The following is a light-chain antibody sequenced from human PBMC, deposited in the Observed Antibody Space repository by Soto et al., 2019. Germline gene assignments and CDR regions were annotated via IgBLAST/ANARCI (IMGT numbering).Light chain of an antibody. Sequence: DIQGTQAPPTLTASVGDRGTVTCRANQTISTWMAWYQQKTGKAPKLLXYDASTLQSGVASRFSGSGSGTEFTRTISGLQPDDSATYYCQQYTNTNNPWMFGQGTKVDIK. CDR3: QQYTNTNNPWM. CDR1: QTISTW. V-gene: IGKV1-5*01. CDR2: DAS. J-gene: IGKJ1*01.